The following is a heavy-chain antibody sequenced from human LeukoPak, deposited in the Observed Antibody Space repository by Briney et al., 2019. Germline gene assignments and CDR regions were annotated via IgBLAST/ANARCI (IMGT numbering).Heavy chain of an antibody. D-gene: IGHD2/OR15-2a*01. Sequence: SGGSLRLSCAGSGFTLSSSWMHWVRQAPGKGPVWVAHVSPDGNLANYADSVKGRFIISRDNAKNTLFLQMNSLRAEDTAVYYCARDFSFSPDHWGQGTLVTVSS. V-gene: IGHV3-74*01. J-gene: IGHJ4*02. CDR1: GFTLSSSW. CDR2: VSPDGNLA. CDR3: ARDFSFSPDH.